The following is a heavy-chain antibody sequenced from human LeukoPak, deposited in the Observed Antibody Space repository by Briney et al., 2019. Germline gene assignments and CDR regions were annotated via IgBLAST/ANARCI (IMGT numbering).Heavy chain of an antibody. D-gene: IGHD5-24*01. CDR3: TRRKMATITPHPFDY. CDR2: IRSKAYGGTT. V-gene: IGHV3-49*03. J-gene: IGHJ4*02. CDR1: GFTFGDYA. Sequence: GGSLRLSCAASGFTFGDYAMSWFRQAPGKGLEWVGFIRSKAYGGTTEYAASVKGRFTISRDDSKSIAYLQMNSLKTEDTAVYYCTRRKMATITPHPFDYWGQGTLVTVYS.